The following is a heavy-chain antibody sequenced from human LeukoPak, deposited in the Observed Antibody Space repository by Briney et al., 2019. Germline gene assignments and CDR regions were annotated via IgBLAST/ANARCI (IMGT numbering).Heavy chain of an antibody. CDR2: IYYSGST. Sequence: SETLSLTCTVSGGSISSSSYYWDWIRQPPGKGLEWIGSIYYSGSTYYNPSLKSRVTISVDTSKNQFSLKLSSVTAADTAVYYCARTSEYYYGSGNWFDPWGQGTLVTVSS. V-gene: IGHV4-39*07. D-gene: IGHD3-10*01. CDR3: ARTSEYYYGSGNWFDP. J-gene: IGHJ5*02. CDR1: GGSISSSSYY.